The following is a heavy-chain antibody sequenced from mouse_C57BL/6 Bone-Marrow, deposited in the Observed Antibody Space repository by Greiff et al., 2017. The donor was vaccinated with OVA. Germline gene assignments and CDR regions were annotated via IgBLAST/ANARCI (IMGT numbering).Heavy chain of an antibody. D-gene: IGHD4-1*01. CDR2: INPNNGGT. Sequence: VQLQQSGPGLVKPGASVKIPCKASGFTFTDYNMDWVKQSPGKSLEWIGDINPNNGGTIYNQKFTGKATLTVDKSYSTAYMELRSLTSEDTAVYYCARAGASAMDYWGQGTSVTVSA. CDR3: ARAGASAMDY. J-gene: IGHJ4*01. CDR1: GFTFTDYN. V-gene: IGHV1-18*01.